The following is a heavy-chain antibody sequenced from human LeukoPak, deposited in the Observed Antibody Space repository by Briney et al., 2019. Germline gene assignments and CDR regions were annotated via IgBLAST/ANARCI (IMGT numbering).Heavy chain of an antibody. J-gene: IGHJ4*02. Sequence: GGSLRLSCAASGFTFSSYWMHWVRQAPGKGLVWVSRINSDGSSTRYADSVKGRFTISRDNAKNTMYLQMNSLRAEDTAVYYCAKDGIGVAGTSAWYWGQGTQVTVSS. V-gene: IGHV3-74*01. CDR3: AKDGIGVAGTSAWY. CDR2: INSDGSST. CDR1: GFTFSSYW. D-gene: IGHD6-19*01.